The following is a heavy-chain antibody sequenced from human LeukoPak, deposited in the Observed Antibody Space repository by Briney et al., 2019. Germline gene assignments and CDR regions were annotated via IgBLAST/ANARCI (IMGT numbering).Heavy chain of an antibody. CDR2: INYSGRS. D-gene: IGHD2-15*01. V-gene: IGHV4-59*08. Sequence: PSETLSLTCNVSGDSISSDYWSWIRQPPGKGLEWIGYINYSGRSSYNPALKSRVTISADTSSNQVSLKLRSVTAADTAVYYCARLDCSADACYNYWGLGSLFTVSS. CDR1: GDSISSDY. J-gene: IGHJ4*02. CDR3: ARLDCSADACYNY.